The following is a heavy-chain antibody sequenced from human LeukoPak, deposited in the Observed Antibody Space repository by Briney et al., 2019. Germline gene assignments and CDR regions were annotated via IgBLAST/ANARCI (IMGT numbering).Heavy chain of an antibody. V-gene: IGHV3-49*04. CDR3: TRDLYYDFWSGFDY. CDR2: IRSKAYGGTT. CDR1: GFTFGDYA. Sequence: GGSLRLSCTASGFTFGDYAMSWVRQAPGKGLEWVGFIRSKAYGGTTEYAASVKGRFTISRDDSKSIAYLQMNSLKTEGTAVYYCTRDLYYDFWSGFDYWGQGTLVTVSS. D-gene: IGHD3-3*01. J-gene: IGHJ4*02.